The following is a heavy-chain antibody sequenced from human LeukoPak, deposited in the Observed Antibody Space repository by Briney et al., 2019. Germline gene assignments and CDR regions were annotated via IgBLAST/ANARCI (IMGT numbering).Heavy chain of an antibody. CDR1: GFTFSSYA. J-gene: IGHJ4*02. CDR2: ISYDGSNK. CDR3: ASNYYCSGGSCRDSPFDY. D-gene: IGHD2-15*01. Sequence: PGGSLRLSCAASGFTFSSYAMRWVRQAPGKGLEWVAVISYDGSNKYYADSVKGRFTISRDNSKNTLYLQMNSLRAEDTAVYYCASNYYCSGGSCRDSPFDYWGQGTLVTVSS. V-gene: IGHV3-30*04.